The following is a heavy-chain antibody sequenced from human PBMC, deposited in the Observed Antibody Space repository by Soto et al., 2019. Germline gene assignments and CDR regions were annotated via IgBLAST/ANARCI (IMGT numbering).Heavy chain of an antibody. J-gene: IGHJ5*02. D-gene: IGHD6-13*01. Sequence: SETLSLTCTVSGGSISSGGYYWSWILQHPGKGLEWIGYIYYSGSTYYNPSLKSRVTISVDTSKNQFSLKLSSVTAADTAVYYCASNPPPAAGTVRDWFDPWGQGTLVTVSS. CDR1: GGSISSGGYY. CDR2: IYYSGST. V-gene: IGHV4-31*03. CDR3: ASNPPPAAGTVRDWFDP.